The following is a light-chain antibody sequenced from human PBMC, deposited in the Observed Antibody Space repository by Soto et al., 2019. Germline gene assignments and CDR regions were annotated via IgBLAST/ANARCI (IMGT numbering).Light chain of an antibody. CDR2: DAT. Sequence: DIQMTQSPSTLSASVGDRVTITCRASQSISRFLAWYQQKPGKAPKVLIYDATNLENGVPSRFSGSGSGTEFTLTLSSLQPDDFATYYCQQYHGQSWPFAQGTKVE. V-gene: IGKV1-5*01. J-gene: IGKJ1*01. CDR1: QSISRF. CDR3: QQYHGQSWP.